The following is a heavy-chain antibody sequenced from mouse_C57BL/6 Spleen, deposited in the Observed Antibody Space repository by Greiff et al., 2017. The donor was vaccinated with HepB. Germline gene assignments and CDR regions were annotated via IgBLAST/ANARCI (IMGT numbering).Heavy chain of an antibody. D-gene: IGHD4-1*01. V-gene: IGHV5-17*01. J-gene: IGHJ4*01. Sequence: EVRLVESGGGLVKPGGSLKLSCAASGFTFSDYGMHWVRQAPEKGLEWVAYISSGSSTIYYADTVKGRFTISRDNAKNTLFLQMTSLRSEDTAMYYCARRVLGRGSYYAMDYWGQGTSVPVSS. CDR2: ISSGSSTI. CDR3: ARRVLGRGSYYAMDY. CDR1: GFTFSDYG.